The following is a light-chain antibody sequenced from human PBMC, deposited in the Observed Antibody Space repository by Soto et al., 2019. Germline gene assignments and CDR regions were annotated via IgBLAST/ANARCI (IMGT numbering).Light chain of an antibody. CDR2: GGS. Sequence: EIVLTQSPGTLSLSPGERATLSCRASQRVSSRHLAWYQQKPGQAPRLLIYGGSSRATGIPDRFSGSGSGTDFTLTISRLEPEDFAVYSGHQYGSSPPTCGGGTKVDIK. CDR3: HQYGSSPPT. V-gene: IGKV3-20*01. J-gene: IGKJ4*01. CDR1: QRVSSRH.